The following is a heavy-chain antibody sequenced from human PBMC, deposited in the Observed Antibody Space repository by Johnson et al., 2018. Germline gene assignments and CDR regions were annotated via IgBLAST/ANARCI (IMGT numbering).Heavy chain of an antibody. CDR1: GFTFSSYS. CDR2: IYSGGST. J-gene: IGHJ3*02. D-gene: IGHD6-19*01. CDR3: ARETVDGWSHI. V-gene: IGHV3-66*01. Sequence: EVQLVESGGGLVQPGGSLRLSCAASGFTFSSYSMNWVRQAPGKGLEWVAVIYSGGSTYYADSVKGRFTISRDNSKNTLYLQMNSLRAEDTAVYYWARETVDGWSHIWGQGTLVTVSS.